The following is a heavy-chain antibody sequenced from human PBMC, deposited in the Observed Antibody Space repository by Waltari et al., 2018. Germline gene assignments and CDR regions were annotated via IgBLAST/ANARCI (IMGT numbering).Heavy chain of an antibody. CDR1: GFTFSTYE. CDR3: ARDAMVRGVIANYYYYGMDV. D-gene: IGHD3-10*01. CDR2: ISSSGSTR. V-gene: IGHV3-48*03. J-gene: IGHJ6*02. Sequence: EVQLVESGGGLVQPGGSLRLSCAASGFTFSTYEMNWVRQAPGKGLEWVSYISSSGSTRYYADSVKGRFTISRDNAKDSRYLQMNSLRAEDTAVYYCARDAMVRGVIANYYYYGMDVWGQGTTVTVSS.